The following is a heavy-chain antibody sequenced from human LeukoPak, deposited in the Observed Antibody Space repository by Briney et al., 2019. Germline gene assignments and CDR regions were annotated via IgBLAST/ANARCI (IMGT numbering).Heavy chain of an antibody. J-gene: IGHJ3*02. Sequence: SETLSLTCAVYGGAFSGYYWSWIRRPPGKGLEWIGEINHSGSTNNNPSLKSRVTISVDTSKNQFSLKLSSVTAADTAVYYCARPMVPQGAGAFDIWGQGTMVTVSS. CDR1: GGAFSGYY. CDR3: ARPMVPQGAGAFDI. V-gene: IGHV4-34*01. CDR2: INHSGST. D-gene: IGHD6-19*01.